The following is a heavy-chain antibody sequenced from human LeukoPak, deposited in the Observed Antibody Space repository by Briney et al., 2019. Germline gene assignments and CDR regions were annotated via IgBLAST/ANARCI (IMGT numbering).Heavy chain of an antibody. Sequence: GRSLRLSCAASGFTFSNGMHWVRQAPGKGLEWVSVILNDGGSARSADSVRGRFTTSRDNSKNTLYLQMNSLRAEDTAVYYCARDSITGDISLDYWGRGTVVAVCS. V-gene: IGHV3-33*05. CDR2: ILNDGGSA. J-gene: IGHJ4*02. CDR1: GFTFSNG. CDR3: ARDSITGDISLDY. D-gene: IGHD7-27*01.